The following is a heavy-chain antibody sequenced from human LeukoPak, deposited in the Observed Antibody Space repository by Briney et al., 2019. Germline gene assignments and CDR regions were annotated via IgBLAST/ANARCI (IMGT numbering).Heavy chain of an antibody. Sequence: GGSLRLSCAASGFAFSSYGMHWVRQAPGKGLEWVAIIRSDGSIKYYADSVKGRFTISRDNSKNTLYLQMNSLRAEDTALYYCAKDVPAGYFDSWGQGTLVTVSS. CDR3: AKDVPAGYFDS. D-gene: IGHD2-2*01. V-gene: IGHV3-30*02. J-gene: IGHJ4*02. CDR1: GFAFSSYG. CDR2: IRSDGSIK.